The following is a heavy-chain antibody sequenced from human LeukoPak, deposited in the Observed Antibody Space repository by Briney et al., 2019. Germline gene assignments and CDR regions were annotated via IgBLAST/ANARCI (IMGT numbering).Heavy chain of an antibody. CDR2: ISYSGST. J-gene: IGHJ4*02. Sequence: SETLSLTCSVSGGSISSYYWSWIRQPPGKGLEWIGYISYSGSTNYNPSLKSRVTISADTSKNQVSLTLSSVTAADTAVYYCARHPELYFFDYWGQGTLVTVSS. D-gene: IGHD3-10*01. CDR1: GGSISSYY. CDR3: ARHPELYFFDY. V-gene: IGHV4-59*08.